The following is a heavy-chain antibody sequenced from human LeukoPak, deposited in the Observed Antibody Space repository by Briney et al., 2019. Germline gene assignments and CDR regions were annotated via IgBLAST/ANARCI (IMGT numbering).Heavy chain of an antibody. CDR3: TRDYDSSGYVFDY. V-gene: IGHV1-69*05. J-gene: IGHJ4*02. CDR1: GGTFSSYA. Sequence: SVKVSCKASGGTFSSYAISWVRQAPGQGLEWMGGVIPIFGTANYAQKFQGRVTITTDESTSTAYMELSSLRSEDTVVYYCTRDYDSSGYVFDYWGQGTLVTVSS. CDR2: VIPIFGTA. D-gene: IGHD3-22*01.